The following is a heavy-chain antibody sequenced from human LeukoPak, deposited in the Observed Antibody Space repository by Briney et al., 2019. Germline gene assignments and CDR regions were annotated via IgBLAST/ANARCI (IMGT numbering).Heavy chain of an antibody. J-gene: IGHJ4*02. CDR1: GGTFSSYA. Sequence: ASVKVSCKASGGTFSSYAINWVRQAPGQGLEWMGWINPNSGGTNYAQKFQGRVAMTRDTSISTAYMELSRLRSDDTAVYYCARYIMGLDFWGQGTLVTVSS. CDR3: ARYIMGLDF. CDR2: INPNSGGT. V-gene: IGHV1-2*02. D-gene: IGHD2-8*01.